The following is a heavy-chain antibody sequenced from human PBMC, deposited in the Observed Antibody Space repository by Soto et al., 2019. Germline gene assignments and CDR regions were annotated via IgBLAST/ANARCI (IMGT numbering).Heavy chain of an antibody. Sequence: QLQLQESGPGLVKPSETLSLTCTVSGGSISSSSYYWGWIRQPPGKGLEGIGSIYYSGSTYYHPSLKSRVTIAVDTSKNQFSLKLSSVTAADTAVYYYARRVIAAQGLGMDVWGQGTTVPVSS. CDR2: IYYSGST. CDR3: ARRVIAAQGLGMDV. CDR1: GGSISSSSYY. V-gene: IGHV4-39*01. J-gene: IGHJ6*02. D-gene: IGHD6-6*01.